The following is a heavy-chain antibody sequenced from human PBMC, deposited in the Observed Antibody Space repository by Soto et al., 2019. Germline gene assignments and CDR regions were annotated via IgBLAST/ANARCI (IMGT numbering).Heavy chain of an antibody. CDR1: GRTFSSYW. J-gene: IGHJ4*02. CDR2: IKQDGSAT. Sequence: VGSLRLSCTPTGRTFSSYWMTWVRQAPGRGLEWVANIKQDGSATHYVDSVKGRFTISRDNAKNSLYLQMHGLTADDTAVYYCARDPYSADGFGYGSFDYWGPGTLVTVSS. D-gene: IGHD5-18*01. CDR3: ARDPYSADGFGYGSFDY. V-gene: IGHV3-7*03.